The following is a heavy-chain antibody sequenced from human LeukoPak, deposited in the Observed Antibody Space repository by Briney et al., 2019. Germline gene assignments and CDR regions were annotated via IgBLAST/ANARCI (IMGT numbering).Heavy chain of an antibody. CDR3: TQSSGWPDAFDI. D-gene: IGHD6-19*01. Sequence: VASVKVSCKASGGTFSSYAISWVRQAPGQGLEWMGRIIPILGIANYAQKFQGRDTITADKSTSTAYMELSSLRSEDTAVYYCTQSSGWPDAFDIWGQGTMVTVSS. V-gene: IGHV1-69*04. CDR1: GGTFSSYA. CDR2: IIPILGIA. J-gene: IGHJ3*02.